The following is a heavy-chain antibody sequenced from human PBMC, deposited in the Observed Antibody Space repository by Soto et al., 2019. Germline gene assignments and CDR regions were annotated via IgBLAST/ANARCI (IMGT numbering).Heavy chain of an antibody. CDR3: ARGSTAYDSIYFDY. CDR2: IFYSGST. J-gene: IGHJ4*02. Sequence: PSETLSLTCTVSGGSLSSNYWSWIRQPPGKGLEWIGYIFYSGSTNYSPSLRSRVTISLDTSKNRFSLNLSSVTAADTAVYYCARGSTAYDSIYFDYWGQGNLVTVSS. D-gene: IGHD5-12*01. V-gene: IGHV4-59*01. CDR1: GGSLSSNY.